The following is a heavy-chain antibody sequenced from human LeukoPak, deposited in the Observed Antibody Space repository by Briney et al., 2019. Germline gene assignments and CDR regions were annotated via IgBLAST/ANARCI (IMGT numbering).Heavy chain of an antibody. V-gene: IGHV1-2*02. J-gene: IGHJ3*02. CDR3: ARDRGQWLVSGAFDI. CDR1: GYTFTGYY. Sequence: ASVKVSCKASGYTFTGYYMHWVRQAPGQGLEWMGWINPNSGGTNYAQKFQGRVTMTRDTSISTAYMELSRLRSDDTAVYYCARDRGQWLVSGAFDIWGQGTMVTVSS. D-gene: IGHD6-19*01. CDR2: INPNSGGT.